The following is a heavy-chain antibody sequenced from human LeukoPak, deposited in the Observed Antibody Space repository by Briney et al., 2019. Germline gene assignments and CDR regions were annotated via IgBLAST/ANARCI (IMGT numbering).Heavy chain of an antibody. V-gene: IGHV4-30-4*01. J-gene: IGHJ4*02. CDR3: ASIAAAGYYFDY. Sequence: SETLSLTCTVSGGSISSGDYYWSWIRQPPGKGLEWIVYIYYSGSTYYNPSLKSRVTISVDTSKNQFSLKLSSVTAADTAVYYCASIAAAGYYFDYWGQGTLVTVSS. D-gene: IGHD6-13*01. CDR2: IYYSGST. CDR1: GGSISSGDYY.